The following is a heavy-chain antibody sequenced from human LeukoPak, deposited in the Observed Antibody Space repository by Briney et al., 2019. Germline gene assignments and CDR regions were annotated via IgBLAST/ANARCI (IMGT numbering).Heavy chain of an antibody. CDR1: GFTFSNYG. D-gene: IGHD3-10*01. CDR3: ARVGGSMVRGVINPVDY. V-gene: IGHV3-33*01. Sequence: GRSLRLSCAASGFTFSNYGMHWVRQAPGKGLEWVAIIWYDGSNKYYADSVKGRYTISRDNSKNTLYLQMNSLRAEDTAVYYCARVGGSMVRGVINPVDYWGQGTLVTVSP. CDR2: IWYDGSNK. J-gene: IGHJ4*02.